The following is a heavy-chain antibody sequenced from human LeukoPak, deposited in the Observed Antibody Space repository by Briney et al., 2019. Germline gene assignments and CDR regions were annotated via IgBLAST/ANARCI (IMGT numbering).Heavy chain of an antibody. Sequence: SETLSLTCTVSGGSISSYYWSWIRQPPGKGLEWIGYIYYSGSTNYNPSLKSRVTISVDTSKNQFSLKLSSVTAADTAVYYCARGVHYYDSSGYYYRDAFDIWGQGTMVTVSS. CDR2: IYYSGST. V-gene: IGHV4-59*08. CDR3: ARGVHYYDSSGYYYRDAFDI. CDR1: GGSISSYY. D-gene: IGHD3-22*01. J-gene: IGHJ3*02.